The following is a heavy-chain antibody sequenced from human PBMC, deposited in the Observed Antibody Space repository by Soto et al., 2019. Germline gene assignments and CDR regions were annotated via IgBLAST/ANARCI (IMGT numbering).Heavy chain of an antibody. J-gene: IGHJ4*02. Sequence: EVQLVESGGGLVQPGGSLRLSCAASGFILKKYWMHWVRQAPGKGLVWVSRINSDGSTTNYADSVKGRFTISRDNAKNTLYLQMNSLRAEDTAVYYCATDIYSSSEDYWGQGTLVTVSS. D-gene: IGHD6-19*01. CDR1: GFILKKYW. CDR2: INSDGSTT. V-gene: IGHV3-74*01. CDR3: ATDIYSSSEDY.